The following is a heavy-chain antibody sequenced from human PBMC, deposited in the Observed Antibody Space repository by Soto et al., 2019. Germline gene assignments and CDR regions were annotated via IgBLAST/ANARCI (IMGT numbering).Heavy chain of an antibody. CDR3: ARDVDADFRTDFDY. J-gene: IGHJ4*02. Sequence: PGGSLRLSCAASGFTFSDYYIHWIRRAPGKGLEWISYISGNGEVIQYAASARGRFTISRANAENSLYLEMESLRDEDTALYSCARDVDADFRTDFDYWGRGTLVTVSS. CDR1: GFTFSDYY. CDR2: ISGNGEVI. V-gene: IGHV3-11*01. D-gene: IGHD4-17*01.